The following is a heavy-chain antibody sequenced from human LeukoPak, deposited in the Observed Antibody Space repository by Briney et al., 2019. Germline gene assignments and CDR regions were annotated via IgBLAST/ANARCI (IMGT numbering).Heavy chain of an antibody. CDR1: GYTFTSCG. J-gene: IGHJ4*02. D-gene: IGHD3-16*02. V-gene: IGHV1-18*01. CDR2: ISAYNGNT. CDR3: ARDQDLDDYVWGSYRFDY. Sequence: GASVKVSCKASGYTFTSCGISWVRQAPGQGLEWMGWISAYNGNTNYAQKLQGRVTMTTDTSTSTAYMELRSLRSDDTAVYYCARDQDLDDYVWGSYRFDYWGQGTLVTVSS.